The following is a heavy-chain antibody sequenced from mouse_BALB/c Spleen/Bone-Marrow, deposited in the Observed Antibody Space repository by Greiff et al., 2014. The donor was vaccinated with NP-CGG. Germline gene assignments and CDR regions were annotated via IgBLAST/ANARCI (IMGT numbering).Heavy chain of an antibody. CDR2: ISYSGTT. V-gene: IGHV3-2*02. J-gene: IGHJ3*01. Sequence: DVQLVESGPGLVKPSQSLSLTCSVSGYSITSDYALNWIRQFPGNKLEWMGYISYSGTTSYNPSLKSRISITRDTSKNQFFLQLNSVTTEDTATYFCARDYGYSWFAYWGQGTLVTVSA. CDR3: ARDYGYSWFAY. D-gene: IGHD1-2*01. CDR1: GYSITSDYA.